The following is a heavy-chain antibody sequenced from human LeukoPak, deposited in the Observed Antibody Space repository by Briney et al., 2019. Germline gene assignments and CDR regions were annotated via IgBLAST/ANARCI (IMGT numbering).Heavy chain of an antibody. J-gene: IGHJ5*02. CDR1: GFSISSGFY. D-gene: IGHD6-13*01. Sequence: KPSETLSLTRAVSGFSISSGFYWGWIRQPPGKGLEWIGSIYHSGSTYYNPSLKSRVTISVDTSKNQFSLKLSSVTAADTAVYYCAREGRQQLVLVDPWGQGTLVTVSS. CDR3: AREGRQQLVLVDP. V-gene: IGHV4-38-2*02. CDR2: IYHSGST.